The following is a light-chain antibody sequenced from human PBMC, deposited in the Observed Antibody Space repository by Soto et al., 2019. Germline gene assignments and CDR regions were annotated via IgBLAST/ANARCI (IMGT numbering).Light chain of an antibody. J-gene: IGLJ1*01. Sequence: QSVLTQPPSVSGAPGQRVTISCTGSSSNIGSTYDVQWYQQLPGTAPKLLIHGNTDRPSGVPDRFSGSKSGTSASLAITGLQADDEADYSSQSYDNSLSVHYVFGTGTKFPAL. V-gene: IGLV1-40*01. CDR2: GNT. CDR3: QSYDNSLSVHYV. CDR1: SSNIGSTYD.